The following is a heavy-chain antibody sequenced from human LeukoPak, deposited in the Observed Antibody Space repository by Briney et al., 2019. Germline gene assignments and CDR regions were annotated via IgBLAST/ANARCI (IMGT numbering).Heavy chain of an antibody. D-gene: IGHD3-3*01. J-gene: IGHJ4*02. CDR3: ARANNLNYDFWSGYYY. CDR1: GYTFTSYG. Sequence: GASVKVSSKASGYTFTSYGISWVRQAPGQGLEWMGWISAYNGNTNYAQKLQGRVTMTTDTSTSTAYMELRSLRSDDTAVYYCARANNLNYDFWSGYYYWGQGTLVTVSS. CDR2: ISAYNGNT. V-gene: IGHV1-18*01.